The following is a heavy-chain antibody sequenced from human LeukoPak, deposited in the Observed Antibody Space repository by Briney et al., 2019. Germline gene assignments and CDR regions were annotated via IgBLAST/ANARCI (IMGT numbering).Heavy chain of an antibody. D-gene: IGHD3-10*01. Sequence: GRSLRLSCAGSGFTFSSYGMHWVRQAPGKGLEWVAVIWADGTHEDYIDSVKGRFTTSRGNSKNTLYLQMNSLRADDTAVYYCAINHYGSNSDIFDLWGQGTMVTVSS. V-gene: IGHV3-33*01. J-gene: IGHJ3*01. CDR1: GFTFSSYG. CDR3: AINHYGSNSDIFDL. CDR2: IWADGTHE.